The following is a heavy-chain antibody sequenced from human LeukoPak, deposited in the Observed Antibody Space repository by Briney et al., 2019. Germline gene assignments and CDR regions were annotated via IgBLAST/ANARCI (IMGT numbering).Heavy chain of an antibody. CDR3: ARKSGRAFDI. D-gene: IGHD2-15*01. J-gene: IGHJ3*02. V-gene: IGHV5-51*01. Sequence: GESLKISCKGSGYSFTTYWSGWVRQMPGKGLEWMGIIYPGESDTRYSQSFQGQVTISADKSISTAYLQWSSLKASDTAMYYCARKSGRAFDIWGQGTMVTVSS. CDR1: GYSFTTYW. CDR2: IYPGESDT.